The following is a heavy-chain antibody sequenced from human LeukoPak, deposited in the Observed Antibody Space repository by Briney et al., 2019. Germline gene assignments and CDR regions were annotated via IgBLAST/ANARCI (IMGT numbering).Heavy chain of an antibody. CDR1: GFTFSRYW. V-gene: IGHV3-74*03. Sequence: PGGSLRLSCAASGFTFSRYWMHWVRQAPGKGLVWVSRINSDGSDTTYADSVKGRFTFSRDNAKNTLYLQVNSLRAEDTAFYYCARGKMVGATAWGGLDYWGQGTLVTVSS. CDR3: ARGKMVGATAWGGLDY. CDR2: INSDGSDT. D-gene: IGHD1-26*01. J-gene: IGHJ4*02.